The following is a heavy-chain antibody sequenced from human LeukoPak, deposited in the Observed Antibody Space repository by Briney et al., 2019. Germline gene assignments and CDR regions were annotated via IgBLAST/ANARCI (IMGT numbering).Heavy chain of an antibody. CDR1: GGSISSSSYY. J-gene: IGHJ4*02. V-gene: IGHV4-39*01. CDR2: IYYSGSS. CDR3: VRYSNSSFK. D-gene: IGHD2/OR15-2a*01. Sequence: PSETLSLTCTVSGGSISSSSYYWGWIRQPPGKGLEWIGSIYYSGSSYYNPSLKSRVTISVDTSKNQFSLKLSSVTAADTAVYYCVRYSNSSFKWGQGTLVTVSS.